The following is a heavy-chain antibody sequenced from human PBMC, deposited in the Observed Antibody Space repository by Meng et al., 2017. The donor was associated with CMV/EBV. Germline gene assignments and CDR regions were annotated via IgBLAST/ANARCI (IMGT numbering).Heavy chain of an antibody. Sequence: ITLTGSGPTPGQPTQTLTLDCTFSGFSLRACGVGVGWIRQPPGKALEWLALIYWDDDKRYSPSLKSRLTITKDTSKNQVVLTMTNMDPVDTATYYCAHSPSLQLVRHWFDPWGQGTLVTVSS. CDR3: AHSPSLQLVRHWFDP. CDR2: IYWDDDK. CDR1: GFSLRACGVG. J-gene: IGHJ5*02. D-gene: IGHD6-6*01. V-gene: IGHV2-5*02.